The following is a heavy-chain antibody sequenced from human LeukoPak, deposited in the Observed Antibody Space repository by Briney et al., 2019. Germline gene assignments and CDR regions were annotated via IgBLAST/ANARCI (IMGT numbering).Heavy chain of an antibody. CDR3: ARDFSSTSNWELDY. Sequence: ASAKVSCKASGYTFIDYFIHWVRQAPGQGLEWMGRINSNSGGTEYAQKFQGRVTMTRDTSISTAYMELSRLTSDDTAVYYCARDFSSTSNWELDYWGQGTLVTVSS. J-gene: IGHJ4*02. V-gene: IGHV1-2*06. D-gene: IGHD7-27*01. CDR1: GYTFIDYF. CDR2: INSNSGGT.